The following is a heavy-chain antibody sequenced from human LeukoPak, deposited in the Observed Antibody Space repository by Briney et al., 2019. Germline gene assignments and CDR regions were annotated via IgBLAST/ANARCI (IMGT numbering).Heavy chain of an antibody. J-gene: IGHJ4*02. D-gene: IGHD6-13*01. Sequence: PGGSLRLSCAASGFTFSSYWMSWVRQAPGKGLEWVANIKQDGSEKYYVDSVKGPFTISRDNAKNSLYLQMNSLRAEDTAVYYCARVLGAAAVQLYFDYWGQGTLVTVSS. CDR2: IKQDGSEK. V-gene: IGHV3-7*03. CDR3: ARVLGAAAVQLYFDY. CDR1: GFTFSSYW.